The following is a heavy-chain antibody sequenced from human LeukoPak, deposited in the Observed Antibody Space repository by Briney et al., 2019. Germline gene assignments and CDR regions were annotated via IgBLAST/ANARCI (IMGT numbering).Heavy chain of an antibody. CDR2: IYPGDSDT. Sequence: GDSLKISCKGSGYKFTDYWIGWVRQMPGKGLEWMGIIYPGDSDTRYSPSFQGQVTISADKSISTAYLQWSSLKASDTAMYYCARPHSSGSSLAPFYWGQGTLVTVSS. V-gene: IGHV5-51*01. J-gene: IGHJ4*02. CDR1: GYKFTDYW. CDR3: ARPHSSGSSLAPFY. D-gene: IGHD1-26*01.